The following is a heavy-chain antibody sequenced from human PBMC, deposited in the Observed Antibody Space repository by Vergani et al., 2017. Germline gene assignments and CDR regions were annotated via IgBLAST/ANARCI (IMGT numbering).Heavy chain of an antibody. D-gene: IGHD6-19*01. J-gene: IGHJ5*02. V-gene: IGHV4-34*01. Sequence: QVQLQQWGAGLLKPSETLSLTCAVYGGSFSGYSWSWIRQPPGKGLEWIGEINHSGSTNYNPSLKSRVTISIDTSKNQFSLKLSSVTAADTAMYYCAKLWPQDSSGWPPGWFDPWGQGTLVTVSS. CDR2: INHSGST. CDR3: AKLWPQDSSGWPPGWFDP. CDR1: GGSFSGYS.